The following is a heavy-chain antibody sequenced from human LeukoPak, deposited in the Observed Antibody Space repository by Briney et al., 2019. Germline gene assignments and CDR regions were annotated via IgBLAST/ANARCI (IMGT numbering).Heavy chain of an antibody. Sequence: SETLSLTCAVYGGSFSGYYWSWIRQPPGKGLEWIGYIYYSGSTNYNPSLKSRVTISVDTSKNQFSLKLSSVTAADTAVYYCARVLWNYDSSGYYYYWFDPWGQGTLVTVSS. J-gene: IGHJ5*02. D-gene: IGHD3-22*01. V-gene: IGHV4-59*01. CDR2: IYYSGST. CDR1: GGSFSGYY. CDR3: ARVLWNYDSSGYYYYWFDP.